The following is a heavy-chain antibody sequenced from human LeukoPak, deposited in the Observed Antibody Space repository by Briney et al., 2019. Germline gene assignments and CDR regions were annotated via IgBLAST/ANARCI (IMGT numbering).Heavy chain of an antibody. J-gene: IGHJ3*02. CDR1: GYTFTGYY. CDR2: MNPNSGNT. Sequence: GASVKVSCKASGYTFTGYYMHWVRQAPGQGLEWMGWMNPNSGNTGYAQKFQGRVTITRNTSISTAYMELSSLRSEDTAVYYCASQKDAFDIWGQGTMVTVSS. CDR3: ASQKDAFDI. V-gene: IGHV1-8*03.